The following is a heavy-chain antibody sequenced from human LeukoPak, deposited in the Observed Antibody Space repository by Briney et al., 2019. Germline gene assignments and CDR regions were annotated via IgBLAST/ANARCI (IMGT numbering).Heavy chain of an antibody. Sequence: GGSLRLSCVASGFTFSSYWMHWVRQGPRKGLVWVSRINGDGRNINYAASVRGRFTISRDNAKNTLYLQMNTLRVEDTAVYYCTRHLMDYDVSTGLHHYYMDVWGQGTTVTVSS. CDR3: TRHLMDYDVSTGLHHYYMDV. CDR1: GFTFSSYW. CDR2: INGDGRNI. D-gene: IGHD3-9*01. J-gene: IGHJ6*02. V-gene: IGHV3-74*01.